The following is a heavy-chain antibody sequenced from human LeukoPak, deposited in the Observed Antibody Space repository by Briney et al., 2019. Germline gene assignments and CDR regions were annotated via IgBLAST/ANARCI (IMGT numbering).Heavy chain of an antibody. Sequence: SETLSLTCAVYGGSFSGYYWSWIRQPPGKGLEWIGEINHSGSTNYNPSLKSRVTISVDTSKNQFSLKLSSVTAADTAVYYCASHTREKYSSSGFDYWGQGTLITVSS. J-gene: IGHJ4*02. CDR1: GGSFSGYY. V-gene: IGHV4-34*01. CDR3: ASHTREKYSSSGFDY. D-gene: IGHD6-6*01. CDR2: INHSGST.